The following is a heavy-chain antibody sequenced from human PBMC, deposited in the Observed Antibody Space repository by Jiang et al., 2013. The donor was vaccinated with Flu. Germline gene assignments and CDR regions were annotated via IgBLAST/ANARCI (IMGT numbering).Heavy chain of an antibody. V-gene: IGHV2-70*01. Sequence: IDWDDXKYYSTSLKTRLTISKDTSKNQVILTMTNMDPVDTATYYCARIPSIAAPYWGQGTLVTVSS. J-gene: IGHJ4*02. CDR3: ARIPSIAAPY. CDR2: IDWDDXK. D-gene: IGHD6-6*01.